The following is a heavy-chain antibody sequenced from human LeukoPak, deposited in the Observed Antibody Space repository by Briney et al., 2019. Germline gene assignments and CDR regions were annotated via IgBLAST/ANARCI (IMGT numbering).Heavy chain of an antibody. J-gene: IGHJ6*02. CDR1: GGSISSYY. CDR3: ARLVSWNYGMDV. D-gene: IGHD1-1*01. CDR2: IYYSGST. V-gene: IGHV4-59*08. Sequence: SETLSLTCTVSGGSISSYYWSWIRQPPGKGLEWTGYIYYSGSTNYNPSLKSRVTISVDTSKNQFSLKLSSVTAADTAVYYCARLVSWNYGMDVWGQGTTVTVS.